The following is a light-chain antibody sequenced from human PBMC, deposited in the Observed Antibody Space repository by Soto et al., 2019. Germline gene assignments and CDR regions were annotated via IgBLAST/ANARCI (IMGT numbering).Light chain of an antibody. Sequence: QSALTQPRSVSGSLGQSVTISCTGTSSDVGTYNYVSWYQQHPGKAPKVMIYDVSERPSGVPDRFSGSKSGNTASLTISGLEAEDEDDYYCFSYAGSPRYVLGTGTKLTVL. CDR3: FSYAGSPRYV. V-gene: IGLV2-11*01. J-gene: IGLJ1*01. CDR1: SSDVGTYNY. CDR2: DVS.